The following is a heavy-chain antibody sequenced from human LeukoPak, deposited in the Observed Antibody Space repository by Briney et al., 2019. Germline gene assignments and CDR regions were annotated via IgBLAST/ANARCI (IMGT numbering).Heavy chain of an antibody. D-gene: IGHD3-10*01. CDR1: GGSFSGYY. V-gene: IGHV4-34*01. CDR2: INHSGST. Sequence: PSETLSLTCAVYGGSFSGYYWSWIRQPPRKGLEWIGEINHSGSTNYNPSLKSRVTISVDTSKNQFSLKLSSVTAADTAVYYCARDGFSYYGSARGWFDPWGQGTLVTVSS. J-gene: IGHJ5*02. CDR3: ARDGFSYYGSARGWFDP.